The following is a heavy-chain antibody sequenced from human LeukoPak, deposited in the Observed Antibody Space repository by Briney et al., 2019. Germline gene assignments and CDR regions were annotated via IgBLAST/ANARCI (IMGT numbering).Heavy chain of an antibody. D-gene: IGHD2-15*01. J-gene: IGHJ4*02. Sequence: SETLSLTCAVYGGSFSGYYWSWIRQPPGKGLEWIGEINHSGSTNYNPSLKSRVTISVDTSKNQFSLKLSSVTAADTAVYYCARGRWYQTPYYFDYWGQGTLVTVSS. CDR3: ARGRWYQTPYYFDY. CDR2: INHSGST. CDR1: GGSFSGYY. V-gene: IGHV4-34*01.